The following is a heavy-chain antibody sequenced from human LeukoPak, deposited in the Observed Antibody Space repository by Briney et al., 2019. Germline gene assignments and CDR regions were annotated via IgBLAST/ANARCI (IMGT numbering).Heavy chain of an antibody. Sequence: PGGSLRLSCAASGFTFSSYAMHWVRQAPGKGLEWVAVISYDGSNKYYGDSVKGRFTISRDNSKNTLYLQMNSLRAEDTAVYYCARDNSGSYVGYYFDYWGQGTLVTVSS. CDR2: ISYDGSNK. CDR1: GFTFSSYA. J-gene: IGHJ4*02. V-gene: IGHV3-30-3*01. D-gene: IGHD1-26*01. CDR3: ARDNSGSYVGYYFDY.